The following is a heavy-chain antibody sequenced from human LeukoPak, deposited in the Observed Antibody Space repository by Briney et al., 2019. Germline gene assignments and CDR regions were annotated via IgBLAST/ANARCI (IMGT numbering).Heavy chain of an antibody. CDR2: IRYDGSNK. Sequence: PGGSLRISCAASGFTFSSNGMYWVRQAPGKGLEWVAFIRYDGSNKYYADSVKGRFTISRDNSKNTVYVQMNSLRVEDTAVYYCAKGRGSSGYYYFDYWGQGTLVTVSS. V-gene: IGHV3-30*02. D-gene: IGHD3-22*01. J-gene: IGHJ4*02. CDR1: GFTFSSNG. CDR3: AKGRGSSGYYYFDY.